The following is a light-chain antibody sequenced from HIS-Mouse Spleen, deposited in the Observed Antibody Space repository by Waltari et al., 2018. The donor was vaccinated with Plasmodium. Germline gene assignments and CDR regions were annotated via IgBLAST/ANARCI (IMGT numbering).Light chain of an antibody. CDR3: QQYNSYYT. J-gene: IGKJ2*01. CDR1: QSISSW. CDR2: KAS. Sequence: DIQMTQSPSTLSPSVGDKVTITRRASQSISSWWARYQQKAGKAPKLLIYKASSVESGVPSRFSGSGSGTEFTLTISSLQPDDFATYYCQQYNSYYTFGQGTKLEIK. V-gene: IGKV1-5*03.